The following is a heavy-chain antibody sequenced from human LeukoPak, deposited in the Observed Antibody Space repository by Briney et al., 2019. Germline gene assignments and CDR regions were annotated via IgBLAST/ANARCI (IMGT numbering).Heavy chain of an antibody. V-gene: IGHV3-7*01. J-gene: IGHJ5*02. D-gene: IGHD5/OR15-5a*01. CDR1: GFTFSHYG. Sequence: PGGSLRLSCAASGFTFSHYGMNWVRQAPGKGLEWVANIDQDGSDKNYVGSVKGRFTISRDDAKNSLFLQMNSLRAEDTAVYYCARESTEDRPGSWGQGTLVTVSS. CDR2: IDQDGSDK. CDR3: ARESTEDRPGS.